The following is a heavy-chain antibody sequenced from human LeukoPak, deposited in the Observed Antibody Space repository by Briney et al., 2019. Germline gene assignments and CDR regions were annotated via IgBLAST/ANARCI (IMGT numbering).Heavy chain of an antibody. V-gene: IGHV3-30*02. CDR1: GFTFSCYG. J-gene: IGHJ4*02. CDR2: IRYDGSNK. CDR3: AKGGVVVVPAAIGY. D-gene: IGHD2-2*02. Sequence: GGSLRLSCAASGFTFSCYGMHWVRQAPGKGLEWVAFIRYDGSNKYYADSVKGRFTIPRNNSKNTLYLQMNSLRAEDTAVYYCAKGGVVVVPAAIGYWGQGTLVTVSS.